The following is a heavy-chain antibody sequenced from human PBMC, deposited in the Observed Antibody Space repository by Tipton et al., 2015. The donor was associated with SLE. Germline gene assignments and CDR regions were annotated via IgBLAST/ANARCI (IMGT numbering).Heavy chain of an antibody. CDR2: INPHNGDT. CDR1: GNTFTNYN. CDR3: ARGSLSSMIAFDI. J-gene: IGHJ3*02. Sequence: QLVQSGAEVKKPGASVKVSCKASGNTFTNYNINWVRQATGQGLGWMGWINPHNGDTNYAQKFQGRVTMTRDTPINTAYMELTSLRPDDTAVYYCARGSLSSMIAFDIWGQGTMGTVSS. V-gene: IGHV1-2*02. D-gene: IGHD3-16*01.